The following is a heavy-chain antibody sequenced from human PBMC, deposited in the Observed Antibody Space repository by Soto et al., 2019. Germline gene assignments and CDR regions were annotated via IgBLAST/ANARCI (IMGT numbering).Heavy chain of an antibody. CDR1: GYTFTSYA. CDR3: ARGYIALFYYYYGMDV. D-gene: IGHD3-16*02. J-gene: IGHJ6*02. V-gene: IGHV1-3*01. CDR2: INAGNGNT. Sequence: ASVKVSCKASGYTFTSYAMHWVRQAPGQRLEWMGWINAGNGNTKYSQKFQGRVTITRDTSASTAYTELSSLRSEDTAVYYCARGYIALFYYYYGMDVWGQGTTVIVSS.